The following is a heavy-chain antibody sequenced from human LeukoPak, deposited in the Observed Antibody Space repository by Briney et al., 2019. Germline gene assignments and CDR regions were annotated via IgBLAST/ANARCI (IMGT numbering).Heavy chain of an antibody. Sequence: ASVKVSCKASGYTFTSYYIHWVRQAPGQGLEWMGIINPSSGSTSYAQKFQGRVTMTRDTSTSTIYMELSSLRSEDTAVYYCARDVPTGYYYYMDVWGKGTTVTVSS. CDR3: ARDVPTGYYYYMDV. D-gene: IGHD4-17*01. CDR2: INPSSGST. CDR1: GYTFTSYY. V-gene: IGHV1-46*01. J-gene: IGHJ6*03.